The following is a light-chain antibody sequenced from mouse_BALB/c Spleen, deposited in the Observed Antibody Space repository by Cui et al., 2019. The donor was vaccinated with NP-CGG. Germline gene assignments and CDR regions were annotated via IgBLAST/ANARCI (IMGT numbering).Light chain of an antibody. J-gene: IGLJ1*01. CDR3: ALWYSNHWV. CDR2: GTN. CDR1: TGTVTTSNY. Sequence: QAVVRQCAALTTSPGETVTLTCRSSTGTVTTSNYANWVQEKPDHLFTGLIGGTNNRAPGVPARFSGSLIGDKAALTITGPQTEDEAIYFCALWYSNHWVFGGGTKLTVL. V-gene: IGLV1*01.